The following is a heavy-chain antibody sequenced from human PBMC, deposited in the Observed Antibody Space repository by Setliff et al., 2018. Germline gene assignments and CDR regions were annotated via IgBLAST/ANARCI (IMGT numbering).Heavy chain of an antibody. J-gene: IGHJ4*02. CDR2: IYYSGST. Sequence: SETLSLTCTVSGGSISSSSYYWGWIRQPPGKGLEWIGSIYYSGSTYYNPSLKSRVTISVDTSKNQFSLKLSSVTAADTAVYYCARRETYYNFWSGYYAYWGQGTLVTLSS. V-gene: IGHV4-39*07. CDR1: GGSISSSSYY. D-gene: IGHD3-3*01. CDR3: ARRETYYNFWSGYYAY.